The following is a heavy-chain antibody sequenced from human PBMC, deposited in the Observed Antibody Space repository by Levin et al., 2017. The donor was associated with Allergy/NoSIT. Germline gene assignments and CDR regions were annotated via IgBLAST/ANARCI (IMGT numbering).Heavy chain of an antibody. V-gene: IGHV3-74*01. CDR2: INSDGSST. CDR1: GFTFSSYW. Sequence: GGSLRLSCAASGFTFSSYWMHWVRQAPGKGLVWVSRINSDGSSTSYADSVKGRFTISRDNAKSTLYLQMNSLRAEDTAVYYCARGVTMVRGAMDVWGKGTTVTVSS. D-gene: IGHD3-10*01. J-gene: IGHJ6*03. CDR3: ARGVTMVRGAMDV.